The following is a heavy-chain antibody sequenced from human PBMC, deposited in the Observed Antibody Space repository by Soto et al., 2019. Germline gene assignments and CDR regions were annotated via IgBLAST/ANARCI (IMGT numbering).Heavy chain of an antibody. CDR2: ISGSGGST. J-gene: IGHJ5*02. Sequence: PGGSLRLSCAASGFTFSSYAMSWVRQAPGKGLEWVSAISGSGGSTYYADSVKGRFTISRDNSKNTLYLQMNSLRAEDTAIYYCAKDGMYYYDSSGYYTLWGRYNWCDPWGQGTLVTVSS. CDR3: AKDGMYYYDSSGYYTLWGRYNWCDP. V-gene: IGHV3-23*01. CDR1: GFTFSSYA. D-gene: IGHD3-22*01.